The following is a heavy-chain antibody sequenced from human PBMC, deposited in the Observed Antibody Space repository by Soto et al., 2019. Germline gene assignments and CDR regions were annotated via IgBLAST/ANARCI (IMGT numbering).Heavy chain of an antibody. CDR3: ASSTITMIVEARFDY. J-gene: IGHJ4*02. CDR1: GFTFSSYA. V-gene: IGHV3-64*01. Sequence: EVQLVESGGGLVQPGGSLRLSCAASGFTFSSYAMHWVRQAPGKGLEYVSAISSNGGSTYYANSVKGRFTISRDNSKNTLYLQMGSLRADDMAVYYCASSTITMIVEARFDYWGQGTLVTVSS. D-gene: IGHD3-22*01. CDR2: ISSNGGST.